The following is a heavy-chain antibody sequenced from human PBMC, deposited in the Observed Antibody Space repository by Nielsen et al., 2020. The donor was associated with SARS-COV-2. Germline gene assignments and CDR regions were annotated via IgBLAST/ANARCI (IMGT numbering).Heavy chain of an antibody. V-gene: IGHV4-34*09. Sequence: SETLSLTCAVYGGSFSGYYWSWIRQPPGKGLEWIGEINHSGSTNYNPSLKSRVTISVATSKNQFSLKLSSVTAADTAVYYCARVDAFSSSAPRFYFDYWGQGTLVTVSS. CDR3: ARVDAFSSSAPRFYFDY. J-gene: IGHJ4*02. CDR2: INHSGST. CDR1: GGSFSGYY. D-gene: IGHD6-6*01.